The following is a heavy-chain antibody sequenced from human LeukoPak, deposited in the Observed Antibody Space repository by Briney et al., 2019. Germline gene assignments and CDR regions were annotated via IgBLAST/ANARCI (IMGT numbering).Heavy chain of an antibody. CDR1: GGTFSSYA. J-gene: IGHJ6*04. V-gene: IGHV1-69*13. CDR3: ARDLRGAYSYGAPYYYYGMDV. Sequence: GASAKVSCKASGGTFSSYAISWVRQAPGQGLEWMGGIIPIFGTANYAQKFQGRVTITADESTSTAYMELSSLRSEDTAVYYCARDLRGAYSYGAPYYYYGMDVWGKGTTVTVSS. D-gene: IGHD5-18*01. CDR2: IIPIFGTA.